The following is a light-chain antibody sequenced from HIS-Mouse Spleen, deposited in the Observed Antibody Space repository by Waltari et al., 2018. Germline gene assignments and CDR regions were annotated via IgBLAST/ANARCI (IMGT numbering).Light chain of an antibody. V-gene: IGKV1-39*01. Sequence: DIQMTQSPSSLSASVGDRVTITCRASQSMSSYLNWYQQKPGKAPKLLIYAASSLQSGVPSRFSGRGSGTEFTGTSGGLQPEDFATYYCQQSYSTLRTFGPGTKVDIK. CDR2: AAS. CDR3: QQSYSTLRT. CDR1: QSMSSY. J-gene: IGKJ3*01.